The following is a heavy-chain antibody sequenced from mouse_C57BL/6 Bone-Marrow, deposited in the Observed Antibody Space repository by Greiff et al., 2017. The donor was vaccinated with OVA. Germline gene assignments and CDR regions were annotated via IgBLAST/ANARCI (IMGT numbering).Heavy chain of an antibody. CDR3: ARRLRGDY. CDR2: IDPSDSYT. Sequence: VQLQQPGAELVKPGASVKLSCKASGYTFTSYWMQWVKQRPGQGLEWIGEIDPSDSYTNYNEKFKSKATLTVDKSSSTAYMQLSSLTSEDSAVYYCARRLRGDYWGQGTTLTVSS. V-gene: IGHV1-50*01. J-gene: IGHJ2*01. D-gene: IGHD2-4*01. CDR1: GYTFTSYW.